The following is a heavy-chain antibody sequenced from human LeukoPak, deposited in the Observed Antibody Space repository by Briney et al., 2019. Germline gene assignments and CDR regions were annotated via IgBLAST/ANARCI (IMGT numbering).Heavy chain of an antibody. V-gene: IGHV3-7*04. CDR2: IKQDGSEK. Sequence: GGSLRLSCAASGFTFSSYWMSWVRQAPRKGLEWVANIKQDGSEKYYVDSVKGRFTISRDNAKNSLYLQMNSLRAEDTAVYYCARDKYYDILTGYFDYWGQGTLVTVSS. D-gene: IGHD3-9*01. CDR3: ARDKYYDILTGYFDY. J-gene: IGHJ4*02. CDR1: GFTFSSYW.